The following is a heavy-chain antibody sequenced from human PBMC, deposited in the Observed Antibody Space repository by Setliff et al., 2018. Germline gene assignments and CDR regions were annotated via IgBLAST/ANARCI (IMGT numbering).Heavy chain of an antibody. V-gene: IGHV3-7*03. CDR1: GLSYINDW. D-gene: IGHD2-8*01. J-gene: IGHJ4*02. CDR2: INPHGSEK. Sequence: GGSLRLSCTASGLSYINDWVSWVRQAPGKGLEWLASINPHGSEKYYADSVKGRFTISRDNAKNTLYLQMNSLTAEDTAIYYCASALATPYGGFQRALDYWGRGTLVTVSS. CDR3: ASALATPYGGFQRALDY.